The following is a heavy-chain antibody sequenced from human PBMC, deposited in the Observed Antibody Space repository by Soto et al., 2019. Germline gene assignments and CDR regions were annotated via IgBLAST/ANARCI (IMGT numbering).Heavy chain of an antibody. CDR2: IIPIFATT. J-gene: IGHJ6*02. V-gene: IGHV1-69*01. CDR1: GGTFSSYA. CDR3: ASPEAQTRQNYYYGMDV. Sequence: QVQLVQSGAEVKKPGSSVKVSCKASGGTFSSYAIHWVRQAPGQGLEWMGGIIPIFATTNYAQKFQGRVTITADESTTTAYMELSSLRSEDTAVYYCASPEAQTRQNYYYGMDVWGQGTTVTVSS.